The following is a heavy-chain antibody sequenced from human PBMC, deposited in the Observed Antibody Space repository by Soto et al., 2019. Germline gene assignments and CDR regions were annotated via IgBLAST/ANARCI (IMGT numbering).Heavy chain of an antibody. CDR2: IKSKGDGGTT. J-gene: IGHJ4*02. CDR3: SNLGEWSASVDF. CDR1: GFTFKNAW. V-gene: IGHV3-15*01. Sequence: PGGSLRLSCTASGFTFKNAWMSWVRQAPGKGLEWVGRIKSKGDGGTTDYAAPVKGRFTISRDDSTNTVYLQMNSLKTEDTAIYYCSNLGEWSASVDFWGQGTLVTVSS. D-gene: IGHD3-16*01.